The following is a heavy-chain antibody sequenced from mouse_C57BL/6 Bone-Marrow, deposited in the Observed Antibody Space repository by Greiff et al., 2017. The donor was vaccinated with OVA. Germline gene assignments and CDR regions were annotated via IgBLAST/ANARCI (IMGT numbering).Heavy chain of an antibody. CDR3: ARARIYYDYDWFAY. V-gene: IGHV1-53*01. J-gene: IGHJ3*01. Sequence: VQLQQPGTELVKPGASVKLSCKASGYTFTSYWMHWVKQRPEQGLEWIGNINPSNGGTNYPEKFKSKATLTVDKSSSTAYLQLSSLTSEDSAVYYCARARIYYDYDWFAYWGQGTLVTVSA. CDR1: GYTFTSYW. D-gene: IGHD2-4*01. CDR2: INPSNGGT.